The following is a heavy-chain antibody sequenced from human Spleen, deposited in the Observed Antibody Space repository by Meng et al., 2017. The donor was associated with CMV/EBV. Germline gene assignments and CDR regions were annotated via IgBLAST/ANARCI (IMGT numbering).Heavy chain of an antibody. CDR3: AKNASLNYDFWSGLRLLY. CDR1: GFMFSSSA. V-gene: IGHV3-23*03. CDR2: IYGDGSST. D-gene: IGHD3-3*01. J-gene: IGHJ1*01. Sequence: SCAASGFMFSSSAMSWVRQAPGKGLEWVSVIYGDGSSTYYTDSVKGRFTISRCNSKNTLYLKMNSLRAEDTAFYYCAKNASLNYDFWSGLRLLYWGQGTLVTVSS.